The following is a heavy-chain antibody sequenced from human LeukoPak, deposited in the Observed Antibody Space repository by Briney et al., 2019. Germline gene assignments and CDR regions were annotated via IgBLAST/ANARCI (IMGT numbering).Heavy chain of an antibody. CDR3: ARHGPHGDHDY. V-gene: IGHV4-39*01. Sequence: SETQTLICTVSGGSISSSSYYWGRIRQPPGKGLEWIGSIYYSGSTYYNPSLKSRVTISVDTSKNQFSLKLTSVTAADTAVYYCARHGPHGDHDYWGQGTLVTVSS. CDR1: GGSISSSSYY. J-gene: IGHJ4*02. CDR2: IYYSGST. D-gene: IGHD2-21*02.